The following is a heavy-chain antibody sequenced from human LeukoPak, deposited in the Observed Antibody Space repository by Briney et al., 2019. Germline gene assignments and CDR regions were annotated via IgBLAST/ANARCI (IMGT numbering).Heavy chain of an antibody. V-gene: IGHV4-31*03. J-gene: IGHJ4*02. Sequence: PSETLSLTCTVSGDSISSGGYYWSWIRQHPGKGLEWIGYIYYGGSTYYNAYYNPSLKTRIIISVDTSKNQFSLKLSSVTAADTAVYHCARDRDGYGYFDYWGQGTLVTVSS. CDR2: IYYGGSTYYNA. D-gene: IGHD5-24*01. CDR3: ARDRDGYGYFDY. CDR1: GDSISSGGYY.